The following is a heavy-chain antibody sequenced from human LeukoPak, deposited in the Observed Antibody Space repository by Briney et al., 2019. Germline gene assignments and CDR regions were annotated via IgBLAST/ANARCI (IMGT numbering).Heavy chain of an antibody. V-gene: IGHV4-31*03. D-gene: IGHD4-17*01. Sequence: SQTLSLTCTVSGGSISSGGYYWSWIRQPPGKGLEWIGFIYYNGGTYYNPSLKSRVSISVDTSKNQFSLKLSSVTAADTAVYYCASLRDYFFDYWGQGTLVTVSS. CDR1: GGSISSGGYY. CDR3: ASLRDYFFDY. J-gene: IGHJ4*02. CDR2: IYYNGGT.